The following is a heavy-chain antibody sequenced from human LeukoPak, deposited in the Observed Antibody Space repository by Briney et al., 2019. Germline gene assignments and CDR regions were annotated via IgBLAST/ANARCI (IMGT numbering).Heavy chain of an antibody. Sequence: SETLSLTCSVSGGSLSAFYWTWIRQPAGKRLEWIGRIYSSGTTNYNPSLKSRVSMSLDMANNQFSLKLQSVTAADTAIYYCARVEVIAANSLFYYYMDVWDKGTTVTVSS. D-gene: IGHD2-21*01. J-gene: IGHJ6*03. V-gene: IGHV4-4*07. CDR1: GGSLSAFY. CDR2: IYSSGTT. CDR3: ARVEVIAANSLFYYYMDV.